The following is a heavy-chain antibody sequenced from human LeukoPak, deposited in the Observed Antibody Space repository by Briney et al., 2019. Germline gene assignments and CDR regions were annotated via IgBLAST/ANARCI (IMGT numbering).Heavy chain of an antibody. CDR3: EKGSATIH. CDR2: ISYDGSNK. CDR1: GFTFSSYG. V-gene: IGHV3-30*18. Sequence: PGGSLRLSCAASGFTFSSYGMHWVRQAPGKGLEWVAVISYDGSNKYYADSVKGRFTISRDNSKNTLYLQMNSLRAEDTAVYYCEKGSATIHWGQGTLVTVSS. D-gene: IGHD5-12*01. J-gene: IGHJ4*02.